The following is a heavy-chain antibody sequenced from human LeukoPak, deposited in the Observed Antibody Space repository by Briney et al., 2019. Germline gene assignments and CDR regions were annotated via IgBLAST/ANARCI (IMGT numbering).Heavy chain of an antibody. D-gene: IGHD3-22*01. CDR1: GYTFTSYD. Sequence: ASVKVSCKASGYTFTSYDINWVRQATGQGLEWMGWMNPNSGNTGYAQKFQGRVTMTRNTSISTAYMELSSLRSEDTAVYYCARYYYYESSCYYQSYTDYWGQGTLVTVSS. CDR2: MNPNSGNT. J-gene: IGHJ4*02. V-gene: IGHV1-8*01. CDR3: ARYYYYESSCYYQSYTDY.